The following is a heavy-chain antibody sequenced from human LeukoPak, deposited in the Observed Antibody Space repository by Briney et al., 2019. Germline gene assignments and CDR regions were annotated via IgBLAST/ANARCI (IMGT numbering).Heavy chain of an antibody. Sequence: GGSLRLSCAASGLTFSSYAMSWVRQAPGKGLEWVSSISSSSSYIYYADSVKGRFTISRDNAKNSLYLQMNSLRAEDTAVYYCARGGRGYYKYYFDYWGQGTLVTVSS. CDR1: GLTFSSYA. J-gene: IGHJ4*02. V-gene: IGHV3-21*01. D-gene: IGHD5-18*01. CDR2: ISSSSSYI. CDR3: ARGGRGYYKYYFDY.